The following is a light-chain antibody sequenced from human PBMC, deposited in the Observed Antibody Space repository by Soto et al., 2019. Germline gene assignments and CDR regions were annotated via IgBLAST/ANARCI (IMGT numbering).Light chain of an antibody. Sequence: QSVLTQSTSASASLGASVKLTCTLSSGHSNYAIAWHQQQPEKGPRYLMKLNSDGSHSKGDGIPDRFSGSSSGAERYLTISSLQSEDEADYYCQTWGTGIWVFGGGTKLTVL. V-gene: IGLV4-69*01. J-gene: IGLJ3*02. CDR1: SGHSNYA. CDR2: LNSDGSH. CDR3: QTWGTGIWV.